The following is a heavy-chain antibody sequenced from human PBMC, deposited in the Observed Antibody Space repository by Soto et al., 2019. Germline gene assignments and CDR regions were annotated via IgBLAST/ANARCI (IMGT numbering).Heavy chain of an antibody. V-gene: IGHV5-10-1*01. CDR1: GYSFINHW. CDR3: ARHRFTETKYGMDV. CDR2: IDPSDSYT. J-gene: IGHJ6*02. D-gene: IGHD3-3*01. Sequence: GESLKISCKDSGYSFINHWISWVRQMPGKGLEWMGMIDPSDSYTNYSPSFQGHVTFSADKSISAVYLQWSSLKASDSAMYYCARHRFTETKYGMDVWGQGTTVTVSS.